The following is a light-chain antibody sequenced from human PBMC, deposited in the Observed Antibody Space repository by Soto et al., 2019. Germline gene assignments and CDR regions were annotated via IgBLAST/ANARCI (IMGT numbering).Light chain of an antibody. CDR3: QQYNNWPPT. Sequence: EIVLTQSPGTLSLSPGERATLSCRASQSVSSSYLAWYQQKPGQAPRLLIYGASTRATGITDRFSGSGSGTGFTLTISSLQSEDFAVYYCQQYNNWPPTFGQGTRLEIK. V-gene: IGKV3-15*01. J-gene: IGKJ5*01. CDR2: GAS. CDR1: QSVSSSY.